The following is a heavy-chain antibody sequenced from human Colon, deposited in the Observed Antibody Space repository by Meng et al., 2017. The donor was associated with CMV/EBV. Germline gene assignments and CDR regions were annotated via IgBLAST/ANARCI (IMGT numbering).Heavy chain of an antibody. Sequence: SCQASGYSLTSYYIHWVRQAPGQGLEWIGRIDPSGGNTGYAQNFQGRVIMTRDTSTSTVYLQLTSLRSKDTAVYYCARAIAAAGHFDYWGQGTLVTVSS. CDR1: GYSLTSYY. D-gene: IGHD6-13*01. V-gene: IGHV1-46*01. J-gene: IGHJ4*02. CDR2: IDPSGGNT. CDR3: ARAIAAAGHFDY.